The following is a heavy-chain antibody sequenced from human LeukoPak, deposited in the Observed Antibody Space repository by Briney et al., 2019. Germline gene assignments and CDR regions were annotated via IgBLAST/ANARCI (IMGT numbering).Heavy chain of an antibody. CDR2: INWNGGST. V-gene: IGHV3-20*04. CDR3: AKNWNYSYYMDV. CDR1: GSTFDDYG. Sequence: WSGGSLRLSCAASGSTFDDYGMSWVRQAPGKGLEWVSGINWNGGSTGYADSVKGRFTISRDNAENTLYLQMNSLRAEDTALYYCAKNWNYSYYMDVWGKGATVTVSS. D-gene: IGHD1-1*01. J-gene: IGHJ6*03.